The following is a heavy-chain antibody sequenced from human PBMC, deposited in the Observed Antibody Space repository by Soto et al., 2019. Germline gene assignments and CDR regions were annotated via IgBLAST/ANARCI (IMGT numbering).Heavy chain of an antibody. Sequence: PGESLKISCKGSGYSFTSYWIGWVRQMPGKGLEWMGIIYPGDSDTRYSPSFQGQVTITRDTSASTSYMELSSLTSEDTAVYYCARDGYGDYFKYYYYYMDVWGKGTTVTVSS. J-gene: IGHJ6*03. V-gene: IGHV5-51*01. D-gene: IGHD4-17*01. CDR1: GYSFTSYW. CDR2: IYPGDSDT. CDR3: ARDGYGDYFKYYYYYMDV.